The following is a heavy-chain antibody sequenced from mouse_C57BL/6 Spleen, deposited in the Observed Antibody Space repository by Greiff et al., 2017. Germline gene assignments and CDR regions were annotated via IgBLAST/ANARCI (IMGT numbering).Heavy chain of an antibody. V-gene: IGHV1-31*01. D-gene: IGHD1-1*01. CDR2: IYPYNGVS. J-gene: IGHJ4*01. CDR3: ASLTGSSHYAMDY. CDR1: GYSFTGYY. Sequence: VQLQQSGPELVKPGASVKISCKASGYSFTGYYMHWVKQSHGNILAWIGYIYPYNGVSSYNQKFKGKATLTVDKSSSTAYMELRSLTSEDSAVYYCASLTGSSHYAMDYWGQGTSVTVSS.